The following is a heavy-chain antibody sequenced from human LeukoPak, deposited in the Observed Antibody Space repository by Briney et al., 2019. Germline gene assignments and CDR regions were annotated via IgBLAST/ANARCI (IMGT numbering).Heavy chain of an antibody. D-gene: IGHD1-26*01. CDR2: INHSGST. Sequence: SETLTHTCAVYGGSFSGYYWSWIRQPPGKGLEWIGEINHSGSTNYNPSLKSRVTISVDTSKNQFSLKLSSVTAADTAVYYCARPQRYSMYALDYWGQGTLVTVSS. J-gene: IGHJ4*02. CDR3: ARPQRYSMYALDY. V-gene: IGHV4-34*01. CDR1: GGSFSGYY.